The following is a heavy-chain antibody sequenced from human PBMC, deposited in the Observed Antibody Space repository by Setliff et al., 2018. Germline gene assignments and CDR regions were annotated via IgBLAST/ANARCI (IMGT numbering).Heavy chain of an antibody. Sequence: GGSLRLSCAASGFTFDDYAMHWVRQAPGKGLEWVSGISWNSGSTYYADSVKGRFTISRDNAKNSLYLQMNSLRAEDTAVYYCARDRGSGSYFLRYFDYWGQGTLVTVSS. V-gene: IGHV3-9*01. CDR2: ISWNSGST. D-gene: IGHD1-26*01. J-gene: IGHJ4*02. CDR1: GFTFDDYA. CDR3: ARDRGSGSYFLRYFDY.